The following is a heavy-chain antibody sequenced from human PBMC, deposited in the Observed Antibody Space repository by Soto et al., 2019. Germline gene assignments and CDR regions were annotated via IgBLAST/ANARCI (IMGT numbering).Heavy chain of an antibody. CDR3: AREKAVTTARWFGP. CDR2: ISSSSSTI. D-gene: IGHD6-19*01. J-gene: IGHJ5*02. CDR1: GITFSSYS. V-gene: IGHV3-48*02. Sequence: EVQLVESGGGLVQPGGSLRLSCAASGITFSSYSMNWVRQAPGKGLEWVSYISSSSSTIYYADSVKGRFTISRDNAKNALYLQVNSLRDEDTAVYYCAREKAVTTARWFGPWGQGTLVTVSS.